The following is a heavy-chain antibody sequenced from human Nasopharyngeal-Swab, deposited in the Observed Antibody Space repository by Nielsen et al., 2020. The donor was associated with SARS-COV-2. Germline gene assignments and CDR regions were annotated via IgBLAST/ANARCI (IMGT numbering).Heavy chain of an antibody. CDR3: ASGYGRGYFDY. D-gene: IGHD5-18*01. V-gene: IGHV4-59*01. Sequence: GSLRLSCTVSGGSISSYYWSWIRQPPGKGLEWIGYIYYSGSTNYNHSLKSRVTISVDTSKNQFSLKLISVTAADTAVYYCASGYGRGYFDYWGQGTLVTVSS. CDR2: IYYSGST. CDR1: GGSISSYY. J-gene: IGHJ4*02.